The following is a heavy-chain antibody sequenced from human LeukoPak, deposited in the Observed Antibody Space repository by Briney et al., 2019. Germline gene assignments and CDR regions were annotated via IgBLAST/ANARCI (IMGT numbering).Heavy chain of an antibody. Sequence: GGSLRLSCASSGYTFSIYWMYWVRQAPGKGLVCVSRISSDGGSTAYADSVKGRFTISRDNAKNTLYLQVNSLRAEDSAVYYCARVRPGSYFDYWGQGTLVTVSS. CDR2: ISSDGGST. D-gene: IGHD2-2*01. CDR3: ARVRPGSYFDY. V-gene: IGHV3-74*03. J-gene: IGHJ4*02. CDR1: GYTFSIYW.